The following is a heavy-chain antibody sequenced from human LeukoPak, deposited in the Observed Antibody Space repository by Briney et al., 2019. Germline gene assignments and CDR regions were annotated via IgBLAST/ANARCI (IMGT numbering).Heavy chain of an antibody. CDR3: ARGRRAGGSRTLNWFDP. J-gene: IGHJ5*02. D-gene: IGHD1-26*01. CDR1: GGSFSGYY. Sequence: SETLSLTCAVYGGSFSGYYWSWIRQPPGKGLEWIGEINHSGSTNYNPSLKSRVTISVDTSKNQFSLKLSSVTAADTAVYYCARGRRAGGSRTLNWFDPWGQGTLVTVSS. V-gene: IGHV4-34*01. CDR2: INHSGST.